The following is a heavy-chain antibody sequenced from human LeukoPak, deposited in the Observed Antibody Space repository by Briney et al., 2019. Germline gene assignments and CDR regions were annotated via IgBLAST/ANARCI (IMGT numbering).Heavy chain of an antibody. V-gene: IGHV3-21*01. Sequence: GGSLRLSCAASGFTFSSYSIKWVRTAPGKGLEWVSPISSSSSYIYYADSVKGRFTISRDNAKDSLYLQVNSLRAEVTAVYYVARGTETYDYVWGSYRHSYYFDYWGQGTLVTVSS. J-gene: IGHJ4*02. CDR2: ISSSSSYI. CDR1: GFTFSSYS. CDR3: ARGTETYDYVWGSYRHSYYFDY. D-gene: IGHD3-16*02.